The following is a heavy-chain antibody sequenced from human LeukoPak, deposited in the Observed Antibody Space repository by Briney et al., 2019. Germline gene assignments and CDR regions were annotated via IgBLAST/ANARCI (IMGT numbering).Heavy chain of an antibody. J-gene: IGHJ4*02. CDR2: ISGGGSTT. D-gene: IGHD2-21*02. V-gene: IGHV3-23*01. Sequence: GSLRLSCAASGFTFSSSAMSWVRQAPGKGLEWVSAISGGGSTTFYADSVKGRFTISRDNSKNTLYLQMNSLRAGDTAVYYCAKDPIVVVTAIPGYWGQGTLVTVSS. CDR3: AKDPIVVVTAIPGY. CDR1: GFTFSSSA.